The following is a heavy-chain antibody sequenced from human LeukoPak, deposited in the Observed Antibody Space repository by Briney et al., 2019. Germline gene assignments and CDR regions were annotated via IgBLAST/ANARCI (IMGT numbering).Heavy chain of an antibody. CDR2: IYYSGST. Sequence: KPSQTLSLTCTVSGGSISSGDYYWSWIRQPPGKGLEWIGYIYYSGSTYYNPSLKSRVTISVDTSKNQFSLKLSSVTAADTAVYYCARESYYDSSGYSLDYWGQGTLVTVSS. D-gene: IGHD3-22*01. CDR3: ARESYYDSSGYSLDY. CDR1: GGSISSGDYY. J-gene: IGHJ4*02. V-gene: IGHV4-30-4*08.